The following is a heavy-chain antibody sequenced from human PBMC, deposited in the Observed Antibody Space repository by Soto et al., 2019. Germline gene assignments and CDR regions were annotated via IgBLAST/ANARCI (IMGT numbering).Heavy chain of an antibody. CDR1: GFTFSSCV. D-gene: IGHD3-3*01. J-gene: IGHJ4*02. V-gene: IGHV3-23*01. CDR3: VKASGPYRPYYFDY. Sequence: GGSLRLSCVASGFTFSSCVRSWVRQAPGKGLEWISAISGGGSDTYYADSVKGRFAISRDNPKDTLYLQLNSLRAEDTALYYCVKASGPYRPYYFDYWGQGALVTVSS. CDR2: ISGGGSDT.